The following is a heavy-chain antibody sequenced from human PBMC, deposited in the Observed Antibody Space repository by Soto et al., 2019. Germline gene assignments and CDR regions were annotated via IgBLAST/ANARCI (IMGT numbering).Heavy chain of an antibody. CDR1: ESTFSNSG. D-gene: IGHD1-26*01. CDR2: ISNDGSDK. Sequence: QVQLVESGGGVVQPGRSLRLSCAASESTFSNSGMHWVRQAPGKGLKWVAVISNDGSDKYYADSVRGRFTISSDDSKNILYLQMDSLRSEDTAVYYCAKDQGRIVTATRELDYWGQGTLVTVSS. V-gene: IGHV3-30*18. CDR3: AKDQGRIVTATRELDY. J-gene: IGHJ4*02.